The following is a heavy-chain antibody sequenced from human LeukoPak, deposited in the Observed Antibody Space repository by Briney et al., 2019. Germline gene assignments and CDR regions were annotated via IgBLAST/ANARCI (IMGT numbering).Heavy chain of an antibody. CDR1: GYTFTDDF. CDR3: ARKGGFRGYDFTPFDY. Sequence: GASVKVSCKASGYTFTDDFMHWVRQAPGQGLEWMGWINPNSGDTNYAQKFQGRVTMTRDTSISTAYMEVSRLRSDDTAVYYCARKGGFRGYDFTPFDYWGQGTLVTVSS. CDR2: INPNSGDT. J-gene: IGHJ4*02. D-gene: IGHD5-12*01. V-gene: IGHV1-2*02.